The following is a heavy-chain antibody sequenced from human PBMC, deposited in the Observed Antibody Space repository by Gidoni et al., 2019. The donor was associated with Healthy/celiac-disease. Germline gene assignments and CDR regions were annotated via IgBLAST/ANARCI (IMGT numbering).Heavy chain of an antibody. CDR2: LSYDGSNQ. D-gene: IGHD1-26*01. CDR3: ARDCYTSGGSFGDAFAI. V-gene: IGHV3-30-3*01. Sequence: QVQLVGAGGGVGQPWGALILSCPSPGCTFSRYAMHWVRQAPGKGLEWVEVLSYDGSNQYYADSVKGRFTIARDNSTNELSLQLNSLRAEYTAVAYCARDCYTSGGSFGDAFAIWGQGTLVTVSS. J-gene: IGHJ3*02. CDR1: GCTFSRYA.